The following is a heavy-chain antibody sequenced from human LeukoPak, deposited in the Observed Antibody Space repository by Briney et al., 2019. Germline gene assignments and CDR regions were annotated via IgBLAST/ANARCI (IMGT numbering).Heavy chain of an antibody. J-gene: IGHJ4*02. V-gene: IGHV3-23*01. D-gene: IGHD6-6*01. CDR1: GFTFSSYA. CDR3: AKWKYSNSGIDDY. CDR2: ISGSGDNT. Sequence: GGSLRLSCAASGFTFSSYAMSWVRQVPGKGLEWVSVISGSGDNTYYADSVKGRFTTSRDNSKNMLYLQMNSLRAEDTAVYYCAKWKYSNSGIDDYWGQGTLVTVSS.